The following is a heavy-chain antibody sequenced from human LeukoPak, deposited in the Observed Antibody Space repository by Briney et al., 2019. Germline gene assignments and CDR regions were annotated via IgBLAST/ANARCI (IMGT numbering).Heavy chain of an antibody. D-gene: IGHD3-22*01. CDR3: AKRADSSAHSFDY. V-gene: IGHV3-48*04. CDR1: GSSFSRYG. Sequence: GGSLRLSCAASGSSFSRYGMKWVRQAPGKGLEWLSYIRSSDSTTYYADSVKGRFTISRDNAKNLLYLQMDSLRVEDTAVYYCAKRADSSAHSFDYWGQGTLVTVSS. CDR2: IRSSDSTT. J-gene: IGHJ4*02.